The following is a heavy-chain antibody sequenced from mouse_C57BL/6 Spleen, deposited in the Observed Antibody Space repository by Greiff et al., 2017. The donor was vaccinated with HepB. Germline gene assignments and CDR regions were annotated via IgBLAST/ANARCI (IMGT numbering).Heavy chain of an antibody. CDR1: GYTFTSYW. Sequence: QVQLQQPGAELVKPGASVKVSCKASGYTFTSYWMHWVKQRPGQGLEWIGRIHPSDSYTNYNQKFKGKSTLTVDKSSSTAYMQLSSLTSEDSAVYYCARGDRNFYFDYWGQGTTLTVSS. CDR3: ARGDRNFYFDY. V-gene: IGHV1-74*01. CDR2: IHPSDSYT. D-gene: IGHD2-14*01. J-gene: IGHJ2*01.